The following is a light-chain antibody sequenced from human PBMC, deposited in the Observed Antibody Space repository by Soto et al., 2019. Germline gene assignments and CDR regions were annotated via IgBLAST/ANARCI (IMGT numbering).Light chain of an antibody. Sequence: DTVLTQSPGTLSLSPGERATLSCRASQSVSSNYLAWYQQKPGQAPRLLISGASTRATGIPGRFSGSGSGTDFTLTISSLEPEDCAVYYCQQDGSSPLTVGGGTKVEIK. CDR3: QQDGSSPLT. V-gene: IGKV3-20*01. CDR2: GAS. J-gene: IGKJ4*01. CDR1: QSVSSNY.